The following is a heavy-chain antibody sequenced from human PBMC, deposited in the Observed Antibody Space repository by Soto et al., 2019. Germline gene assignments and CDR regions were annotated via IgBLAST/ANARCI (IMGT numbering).Heavy chain of an antibody. V-gene: IGHV3-7*05. D-gene: IGHD5-18*01. Sequence: EVQLVESGGGLVQPGGSLTLSCAASEFTFSSYYMSWVRQAPGKGLEWVANIKHDGGARDYLDSVKGRFTISRDNAKNSLYLQMNELRADDTAVYFCARDRAPYSDSPGCNLGGQGTLVTVSS. CDR2: IKHDGGAR. CDR1: EFTFSSYY. CDR3: ARDRAPYSDSPGCNL. J-gene: IGHJ4*02.